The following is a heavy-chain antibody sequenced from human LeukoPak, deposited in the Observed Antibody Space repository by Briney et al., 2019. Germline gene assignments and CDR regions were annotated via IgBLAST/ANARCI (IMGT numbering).Heavy chain of an antibody. J-gene: IGHJ4*02. CDR1: GGSISSGGYY. D-gene: IGHD1-1*01. CDR3: ASGDNDPLFDY. CDR2: IYYSGST. V-gene: IGHV4-31*03. Sequence: SQTLSLTCTVSGGSISSGGYYWSWIRQHPGKGLEWIGSIYYSGSTYYNPSLKGRVTISLVTSKNQFSLKLSSVTAADTAIYYCASGDNDPLFDYWGQGTLVTVSS.